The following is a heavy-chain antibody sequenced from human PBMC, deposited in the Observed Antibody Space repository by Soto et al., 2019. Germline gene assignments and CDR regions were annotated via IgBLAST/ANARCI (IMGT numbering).Heavy chain of an antibody. CDR3: ATDSDSGSYYFDY. J-gene: IGHJ4*02. CDR1: GGSVSSGSYY. V-gene: IGHV4-61*03. D-gene: IGHD3-10*01. CDR2: IYNSGST. Sequence: SDTLSLTCTVSGGSVSSGSYYWSWIRQPPGKGLEWIGYIYNSGSTNYNPSLKSRVTISVDTSKNHFSLRMSSVTAADTAVYYCATDSDSGSYYFDYWGRGTLVTVSS.